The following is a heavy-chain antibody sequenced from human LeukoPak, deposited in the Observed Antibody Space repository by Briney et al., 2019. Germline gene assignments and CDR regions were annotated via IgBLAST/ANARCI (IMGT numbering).Heavy chain of an antibody. D-gene: IGHD3-22*01. Sequence: ASVKVSCKASGYTFTGYYMHWVRQAPGQGLEWMGWINPNSGGTNYAQKFQGRVTMTRDTSISTAYMELSRLRSDDTAVYYRAIPYDSSGYVWFDPWGQGTLVTVSS. J-gene: IGHJ5*02. V-gene: IGHV1-2*02. CDR3: AIPYDSSGYVWFDP. CDR1: GYTFTGYY. CDR2: INPNSGGT.